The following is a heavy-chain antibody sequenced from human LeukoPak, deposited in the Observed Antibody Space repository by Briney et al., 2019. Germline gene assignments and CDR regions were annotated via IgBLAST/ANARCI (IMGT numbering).Heavy chain of an antibody. CDR1: GFTFNSYS. CDR2: ISSSSRFI. J-gene: IGHJ4*02. Sequence: GGSLRLSCAASGFTFNSYSMNWFRQAPGKGLEWVSSISSSSRFIYYADSVKGRFTISRDNAKNSLYLQMNSLRAEDTALYYCAKDIGTMIVVVHFVYWGQGTLVTVSS. D-gene: IGHD3-22*01. CDR3: AKDIGTMIVVVHFVY. V-gene: IGHV3-21*04.